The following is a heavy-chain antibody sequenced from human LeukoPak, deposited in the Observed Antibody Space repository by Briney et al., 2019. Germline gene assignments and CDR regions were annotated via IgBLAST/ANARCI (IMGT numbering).Heavy chain of an antibody. CDR2: IYYSGST. CDR3: ARDDPPTTA. Sequence: SETLSLTCTVSGGSISSYYWTWIRQPPGKGLEWIGSIYYSGSTNYNPSLKSRVTISVDTSKNQFSLKLSSVTAADTAIYYCARDDPPTTAWGQGTLVTVSS. D-gene: IGHD5-12*01. J-gene: IGHJ5*02. V-gene: IGHV4-59*12. CDR1: GGSISSYY.